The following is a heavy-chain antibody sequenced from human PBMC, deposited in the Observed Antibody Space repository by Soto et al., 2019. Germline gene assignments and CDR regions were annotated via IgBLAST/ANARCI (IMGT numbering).Heavy chain of an antibody. D-gene: IGHD3-10*01. CDR2: IYYSGST. CDR1: GGSISSGGYY. J-gene: IGHJ4*02. V-gene: IGHV4-31*03. Sequence: SETLSLTCTVSGGSISSGGYYWSWIRQHPGKGLEWIGYIYYSGSTYYNPSLKSRVTISVDTSKSQFSLKLSSVTAADTAVYYCARDLVGGSGSYLDYWGQGTLVTVSS. CDR3: ARDLVGGSGSYLDY.